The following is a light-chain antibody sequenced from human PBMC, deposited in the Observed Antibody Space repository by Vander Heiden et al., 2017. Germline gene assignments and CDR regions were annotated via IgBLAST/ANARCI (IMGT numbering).Light chain of an antibody. CDR2: DVT. V-gene: IGLV2-14*03. J-gene: IGLJ1*01. CDR1: SSDVGNDNY. CDR3: SSYTTSSTQV. Sequence: QSALTPPASLSWPPGQSITISCAGPSSDVGNDNYVSWYQQHPGKAPKLVIYDVTNRPSGVSNRFSGAKSGNTASLTISGLQPEDEADYYCSSYTTSSTQVFGTGTKVTVL.